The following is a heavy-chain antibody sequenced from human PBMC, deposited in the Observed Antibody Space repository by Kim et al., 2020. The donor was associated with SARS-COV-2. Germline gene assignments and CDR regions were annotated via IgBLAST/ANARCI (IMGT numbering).Heavy chain of an antibody. Sequence: GGSLRLSCAASGFTFSSYAMSWVRQAPGKGLEWVSLIYSGGTSTYYADSVKGRFIISRDNSKNTLFLQMNSLRAEDTAVYYCAKVSIPAAGTAFDYWGQG. CDR3: AKVSIPAAGTAFDY. V-gene: IGHV3-23*03. CDR1: GFTFSSYA. D-gene: IGHD6-13*01. CDR2: IYSGGTST. J-gene: IGHJ4*02.